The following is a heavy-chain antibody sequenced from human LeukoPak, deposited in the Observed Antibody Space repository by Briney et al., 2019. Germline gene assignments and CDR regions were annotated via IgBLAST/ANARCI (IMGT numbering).Heavy chain of an antibody. CDR1: GGTFSSYA. CDR3: ARDPLQWLRTGFDP. CDR2: IIPIFGTA. D-gene: IGHD5-12*01. J-gene: IGHJ5*02. Sequence: SVKVSCKASGGTFSSYAISWVRQAPGQGLEWMGGIIPIFGTANYAQKFQGRVTITADESTSTAYMELSSLRSEDTAVHYCARDPLQWLRTGFDPWGQGTLVTVSS. V-gene: IGHV1-69*13.